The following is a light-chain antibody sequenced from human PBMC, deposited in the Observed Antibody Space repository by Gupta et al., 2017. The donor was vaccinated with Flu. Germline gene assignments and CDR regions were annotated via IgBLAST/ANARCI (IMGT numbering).Light chain of an antibody. J-gene: IGKJ2*01. CDR3: QQYSHYYN. CDR2: DAS. Sequence: EIVMTQSPATLSVSPGERVTLSCRASQSVSSKLAWYQQKPGQAPRLLIYDASTRATGIPARFSGSGSGTEFTLTISSLQSEDFAVYFCQQYSHYYNFGQGTKLEIK. CDR1: QSVSSK. V-gene: IGKV3-15*01.